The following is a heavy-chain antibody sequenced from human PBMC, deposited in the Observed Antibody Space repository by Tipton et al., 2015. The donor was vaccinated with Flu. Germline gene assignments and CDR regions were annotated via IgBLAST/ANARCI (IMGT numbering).Heavy chain of an antibody. Sequence: TLSLTCTVSDGSITSGSYYWSWIRQPAGKGLEWIGRIFTRGSTNYNPSLKSRLSISVDSSKNQLSLKLTSVTAADTAVYYCARARAPYYYYAMDVWGQGATVTVS. J-gene: IGHJ6*02. CDR3: ARARAPYYYYAMDV. CDR1: DGSITSGSYY. D-gene: IGHD3-10*01. CDR2: IFTRGST. V-gene: IGHV4-61*02.